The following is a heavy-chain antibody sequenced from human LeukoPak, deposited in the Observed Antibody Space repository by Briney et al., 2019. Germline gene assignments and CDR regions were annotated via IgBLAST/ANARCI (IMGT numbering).Heavy chain of an antibody. CDR2: ISGSGGST. J-gene: IGHJ4*02. D-gene: IGHD3-22*01. Sequence: PGGSLRLSCAASGCTFSSYSMNWVRQAPGKGLEWVSAISGSGGSTYYADSVKGRFTISRDNSKNTLYLQMNSLRAEDTAVYYCAKVSSGYYSRTDYWGQGTLVTVSS. V-gene: IGHV3-23*01. CDR1: GCTFSSYS. CDR3: AKVSSGYYSRTDY.